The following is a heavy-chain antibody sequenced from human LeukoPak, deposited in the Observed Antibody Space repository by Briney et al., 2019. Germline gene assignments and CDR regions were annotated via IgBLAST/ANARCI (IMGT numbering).Heavy chain of an antibody. CDR1: GDTVTSYD. CDR2: MNPHSGNT. CDR3: ARGKTRITIFGVVIYYYGMDV. V-gene: IGHV1-8*01. J-gene: IGHJ6*02. D-gene: IGHD3-3*01. Sequence: ASLKVSCKASGDTVTSYDINWVRQATRQRLEWMGWMNPHSGNTGYVQKCQGRVTMTRNTSISTAYMELSSLRSEDTAVYYCARGKTRITIFGVVIYYYGMDVWGQGTTVTVSS.